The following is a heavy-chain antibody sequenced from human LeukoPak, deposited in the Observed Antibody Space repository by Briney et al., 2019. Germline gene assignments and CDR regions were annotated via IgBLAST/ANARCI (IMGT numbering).Heavy chain of an antibody. Sequence: ASVKVSCKSSGYTFTNYGISWVRQAPGQGLEWMGWISAYNGNTNYAQKLQGRVTMTTDTYTSTAYMEMRSLRSDDTAVYYCARGYSSSWYFDYWGQGTLVTVSS. V-gene: IGHV1-18*04. CDR3: ARGYSSSWYFDY. CDR2: ISAYNGNT. J-gene: IGHJ4*02. CDR1: GYTFTNYG. D-gene: IGHD6-13*01.